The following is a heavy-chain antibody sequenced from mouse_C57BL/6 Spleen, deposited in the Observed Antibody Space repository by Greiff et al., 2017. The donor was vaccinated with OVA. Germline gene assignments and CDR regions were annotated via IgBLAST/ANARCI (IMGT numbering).Heavy chain of an antibody. J-gene: IGHJ4*01. Sequence: LVESGAELVKPGASVKISCKASGYAFSSYWMNWVKQRPGKGLEWIGQIYPGDGDTNYNGKFKGKATLTADKSSSTAYMQLSSLTSEDSAVYFCARRGIYYGSNYAMDYWGQGTSVTVSS. V-gene: IGHV1-80*01. CDR2: IYPGDGDT. CDR3: ARRGIYYGSNYAMDY. CDR1: GYAFSSYW. D-gene: IGHD1-1*01.